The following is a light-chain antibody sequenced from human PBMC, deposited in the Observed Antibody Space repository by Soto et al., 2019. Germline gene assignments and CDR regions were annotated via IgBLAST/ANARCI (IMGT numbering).Light chain of an antibody. Sequence: QSALTQPASMSGSPGQSITISCAGTSNDVGAYNYVSWYQHHPGQAPKLMIYEGHRRPSGVPDRFSGSTSVNSASLTISGLQADDEADYYCCLYIGATTYVFGTGTKLTVL. V-gene: IGLV2-23*01. J-gene: IGLJ1*01. CDR1: SNDVGAYNY. CDR3: CLYIGATTYV. CDR2: EGH.